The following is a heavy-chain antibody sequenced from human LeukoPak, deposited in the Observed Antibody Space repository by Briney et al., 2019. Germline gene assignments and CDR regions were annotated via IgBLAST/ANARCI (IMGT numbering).Heavy chain of an antibody. D-gene: IGHD3-16*01. J-gene: IGHJ6*02. CDR2: LSGSGGTT. Sequence: GGSLRLSCAGSGFTLSSYAMTWVRQAPGKGLEWVSALSGSGGTTYYADSVKGRFTISRDNSKNTLYLQMNSLRAEDTAVYYCARGDDYGMDVWGQGTTVTVSS. CDR3: ARGDDYGMDV. CDR1: GFTLSSYA. V-gene: IGHV3-23*01.